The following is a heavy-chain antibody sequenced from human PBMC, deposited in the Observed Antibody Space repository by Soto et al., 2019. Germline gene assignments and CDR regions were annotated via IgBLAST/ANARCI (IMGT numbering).Heavy chain of an antibody. CDR3: ARSGQNWNYLLDY. CDR1: GYTFTSYG. J-gene: IGHJ4*02. CDR2: ISAYSGNT. V-gene: IGHV1-18*01. Sequence: QVQLVQSGAEVKKPGASVKVSCKASGYTFTSYGISWVRQAPGQGLDWMGWISAYSGNTNYAQDLQDRVTMTTDTSTNTTYMELRSLRSDDTDVYYCARSGQNWNYLLDYLGQGTLVTVSS. D-gene: IGHD1-7*01.